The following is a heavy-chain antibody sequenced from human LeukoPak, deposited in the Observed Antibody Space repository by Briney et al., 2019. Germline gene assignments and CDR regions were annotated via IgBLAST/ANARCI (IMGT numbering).Heavy chain of an antibody. CDR3: ARDRLWLYDSSGYPHYYFDY. J-gene: IGHJ4*02. D-gene: IGHD3-22*01. Sequence: SETLSLTCTVSGGSISSGAYYWSWIRPHPGKGLEWIGYMYYSGSTYYNPSLKSRVTISVDTSKNQLSLKLSSVTAADTAVYYCARDRLWLYDSSGYPHYYFDYWGQGTLVTVSS. V-gene: IGHV4-31*03. CDR1: GGSISSGAYY. CDR2: MYYSGST.